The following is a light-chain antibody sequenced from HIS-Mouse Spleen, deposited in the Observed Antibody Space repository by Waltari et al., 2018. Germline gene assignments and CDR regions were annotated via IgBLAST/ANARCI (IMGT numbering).Light chain of an antibody. CDR1: SPNLGSNY. V-gene: IGLV1-47*01. CDR2: RNN. Sequence: QSVLTQPPSASGTPGQRVTLSCSGTSPNLGSNYVYWYQQLPGTPPKLLIYRNNQRPSGVPDRFSGSKSGTSASLAISGLRSEDEADYYCAAWDDSLSGPWVFGGGTKLTVL. J-gene: IGLJ3*02. CDR3: AAWDDSLSGPWV.